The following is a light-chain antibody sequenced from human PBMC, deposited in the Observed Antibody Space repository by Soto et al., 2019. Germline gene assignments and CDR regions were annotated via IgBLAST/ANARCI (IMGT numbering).Light chain of an antibody. J-gene: IGKJ4*01. V-gene: IGKV3-15*01. CDR3: QQYNSWPLT. Sequence: EVVMTQSPDTLSVSPGERATLSCRASQSVNSNLAWYQQKLGQAPRLLIYGASTRATDIPPRFSGSGSGTEFTLTISSLQSEDFAVYYCQQYNSWPLTFGGGTKVEIK. CDR2: GAS. CDR1: QSVNSN.